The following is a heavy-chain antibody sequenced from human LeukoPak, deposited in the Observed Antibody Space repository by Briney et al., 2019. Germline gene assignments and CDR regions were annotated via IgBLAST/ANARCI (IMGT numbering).Heavy chain of an antibody. CDR3: ARDKYSSSWRYYYYYYYMDV. Sequence: PGGSLRLSCAASGFTFSSYAMHGVRQAPGKGLEWVAVISYDGSNKYYADSVKGRFTISRDNSKNTLYLQMNSLRAEDTAVYYCARDKYSSSWRYYYYYYYMDVWGKGTTVTVSS. CDR2: ISYDGSNK. D-gene: IGHD6-13*01. J-gene: IGHJ6*03. V-gene: IGHV3-30*04. CDR1: GFTFSSYA.